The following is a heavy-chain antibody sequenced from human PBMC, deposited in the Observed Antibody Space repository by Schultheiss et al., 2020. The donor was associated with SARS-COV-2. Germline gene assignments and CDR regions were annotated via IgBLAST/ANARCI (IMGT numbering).Heavy chain of an antibody. D-gene: IGHD3-10*01. V-gene: IGHV1-2*02. Sequence: ASVKVSCKASGYTFTGYYMHWVRQAPGQGLEWMGWINPNSGGTNFAQKFQGRVTMTRDTSISTAYMELSSLRSDDTAVYYCARDGGAYYYYMDVWAKGTTVTVSS. J-gene: IGHJ6*03. CDR3: ARDGGAYYYYMDV. CDR2: INPNSGGT. CDR1: GYTFTGYY.